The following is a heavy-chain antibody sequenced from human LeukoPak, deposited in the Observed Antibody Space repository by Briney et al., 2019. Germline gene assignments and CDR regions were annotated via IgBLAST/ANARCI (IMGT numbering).Heavy chain of an antibody. Sequence: NSGVSLTISCKGSGYIFTSYREVWAPHMPGKGREWMGNNYPGDSHTRYSPSVQAQVTIPADKSISTAYQQWSSLKASDTAMNYCARQTSVYCSSTSCYIRAFDLWGQGTMVTVSS. D-gene: IGHD2-2*02. V-gene: IGHV5-51*01. CDR2: NYPGDSHT. CDR1: GYIFTSYR. CDR3: ARQTSVYCSSTSCYIRAFDL. J-gene: IGHJ3*01.